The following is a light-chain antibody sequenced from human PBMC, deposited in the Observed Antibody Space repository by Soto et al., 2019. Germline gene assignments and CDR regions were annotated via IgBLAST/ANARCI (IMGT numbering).Light chain of an antibody. CDR1: SSDVGAYNY. Sequence: ALTQPASVSGSPGESITISCTGTSSDVGAYNYVSWYQQDPGKAPKLMIYDVSSRPSGVSNRFSGSKSGHTASLTISGLQAEDEADYYCSSYTSSSTYVFGTGTRSPS. V-gene: IGLV2-14*01. CDR2: DVS. CDR3: SSYTSSSTYV. J-gene: IGLJ1*01.